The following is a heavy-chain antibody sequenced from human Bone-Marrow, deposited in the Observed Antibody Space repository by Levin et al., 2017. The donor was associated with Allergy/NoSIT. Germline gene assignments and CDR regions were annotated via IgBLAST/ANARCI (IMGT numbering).Heavy chain of an antibody. CDR2: INHSGST. CDR3: ARVPVRYYGSGRSPHGFDY. CDR1: GGSFSGYY. Sequence: SETLSLTCAVYGGSFSGYYWSWIRQPPGKGLEWIGEINHSGSTNYNPSLKSRVTISVDTSKNQFSLKLSSVTAADTAVYYCARVPVRYYGSGRSPHGFDYWGQGTLVTVSS. V-gene: IGHV4-34*01. D-gene: IGHD3-10*01. J-gene: IGHJ4*02.